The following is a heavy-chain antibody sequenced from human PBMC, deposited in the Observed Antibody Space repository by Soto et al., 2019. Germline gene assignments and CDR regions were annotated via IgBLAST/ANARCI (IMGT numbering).Heavy chain of an antibody. V-gene: IGHV1-18*01. CDR1: GYTFTNYG. CDR3: AIVRQLVCYFYYYMDV. Sequence: QVQLLQSGAEVKKPGASVKVSCKASGYTFTNYGITWVRQAPGQGLEWMGWISAYNGDTHYTQRLQGRVTMTTDTSTSTAYMELRGLRSDDTAVYYCAIVRQLVCYFYYYMDVWGKGTTVTVSS. D-gene: IGHD6-6*01. CDR2: ISAYNGDT. J-gene: IGHJ6*03.